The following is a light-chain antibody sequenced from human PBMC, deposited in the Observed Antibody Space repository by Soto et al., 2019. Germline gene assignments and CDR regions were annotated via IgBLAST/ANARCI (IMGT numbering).Light chain of an antibody. Sequence: DIVMTQSPDSLAVSLGERATINCKSSQSALYSSNNKNYLAWYQQKPGQPPKLLIYWASTREPGVPDRFSGSGSGTDFTLTISSLQAEDVAVYYCQQYYSTPVTFGGGTKVEIK. CDR3: QQYYSTPVT. J-gene: IGKJ4*01. CDR1: QSALYSSNNKNY. CDR2: WAS. V-gene: IGKV4-1*01.